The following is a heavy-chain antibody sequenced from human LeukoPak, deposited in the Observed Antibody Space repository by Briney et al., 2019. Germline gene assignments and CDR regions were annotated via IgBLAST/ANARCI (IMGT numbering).Heavy chain of an antibody. J-gene: IGHJ4*02. Sequence: GGSLRLSCAASGFTFDDYTMHWVRQAPGKGLEWVSLISWDGGSTYYADSVKGRFTISRDNSKNSLYLQMNSLRTEDTALYYCAKDSYRPRDGYNWGIRGLDYWGQGTLVTVSS. CDR2: ISWDGGST. D-gene: IGHD5-24*01. CDR1: GFTFDDYT. CDR3: AKDSYRPRDGYNWGIRGLDY. V-gene: IGHV3-43*01.